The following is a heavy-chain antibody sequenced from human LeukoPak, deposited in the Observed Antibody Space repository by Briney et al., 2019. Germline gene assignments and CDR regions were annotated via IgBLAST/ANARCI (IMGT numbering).Heavy chain of an antibody. CDR1: GFSFSTYA. V-gene: IGHV3-66*01. Sequence: GGSLRLSCAASGFSFSTYAISWVRQAPGKGLEWVSVIYSGGSTYYADSVKGRFTISRDNSKNTLYLQMNSLRAEDTAVYYCARDLAQSGYFDIWGQGTMVTVSS. CDR2: IYSGGST. CDR3: ARDLAQSGYFDI. J-gene: IGHJ3*02. D-gene: IGHD2-15*01.